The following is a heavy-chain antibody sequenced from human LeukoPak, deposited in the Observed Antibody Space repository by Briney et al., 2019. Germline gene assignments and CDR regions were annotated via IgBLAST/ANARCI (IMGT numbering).Heavy chain of an antibody. CDR3: ARLGGDPPFDY. CDR1: GYSFTSYW. Sequence: GESLKISCKGSGYSFTSYWIGGVRQMPGKGLEWMWIIYPGDSDTRYSPSFQAQVTISADQSISTAYLQWSSLKASATAMYYCARLGGDPPFDYWGQGTLVTVSS. V-gene: IGHV5-51*01. CDR2: IYPGDSDT. J-gene: IGHJ4*02. D-gene: IGHD2-21*01.